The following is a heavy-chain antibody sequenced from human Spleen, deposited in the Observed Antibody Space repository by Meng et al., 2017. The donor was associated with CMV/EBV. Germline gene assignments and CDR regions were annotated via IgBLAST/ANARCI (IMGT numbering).Heavy chain of an antibody. V-gene: IGHV3-53*01. CDR3: ARDWRGAFDV. CDR2: IYSGGYT. J-gene: IGHJ3*01. D-gene: IGHD3-10*01. CDR1: GFSVSTNY. Sequence: GGSLRLSCAASGFSVSTNYMTWVRQAPGKGLEWVSVIYSGGYTSYSDSVKGRFTIARDNSKNTLFLQMNSLGAQDTAVYFCARDWRGAFDVWGQGTLVTVSS.